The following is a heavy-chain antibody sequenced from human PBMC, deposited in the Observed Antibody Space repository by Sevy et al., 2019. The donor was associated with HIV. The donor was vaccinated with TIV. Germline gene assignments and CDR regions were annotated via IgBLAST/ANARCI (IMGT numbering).Heavy chain of an antibody. J-gene: IGHJ6*02. V-gene: IGHV3-33*01. Sequence: GGSLRLSCAASGFTLSSYGMHWVRQAPGKGLEWVAVIRYDGSNKYYADSVKGRFTISRDNSKNTLYLQMNSLRAEDPAVDSGARDRLGIRIPAEWGGGMDVWGQGTTVTVSS. CDR2: IRYDGSNK. CDR1: GFTLSSYG. D-gene: IGHD3-3*01. CDR3: ARDRLGIRIPAEWGGGMDV.